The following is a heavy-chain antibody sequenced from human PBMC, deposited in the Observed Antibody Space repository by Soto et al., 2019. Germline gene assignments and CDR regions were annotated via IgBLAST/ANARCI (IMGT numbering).Heavy chain of an antibody. D-gene: IGHD4-17*01. Sequence: DVQLVESGGGLIQPGGSLRLSCAASGFTVSSNYMSWVRQAPGKGLEWVSVIYSGGSTYYADSVKGRFTISRDNSKNTLYLQMNSLRAEDTAVYYCARVGYAVTTGGAFDIWGQGTMVTVSS. V-gene: IGHV3-53*01. J-gene: IGHJ3*02. CDR2: IYSGGST. CDR1: GFTVSSNY. CDR3: ARVGYAVTTGGAFDI.